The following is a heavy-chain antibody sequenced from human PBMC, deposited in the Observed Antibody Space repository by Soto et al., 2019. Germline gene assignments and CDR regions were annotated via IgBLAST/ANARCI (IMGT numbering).Heavy chain of an antibody. J-gene: IGHJ4*01. CDR1: GYSISSGNY. CDR3: ARVLGAPVYYFVC. CDR2: IYQSGST. D-gene: IGHD1-26*01. Sequence: RSETLSLTCPVSGYSISSGNYWGWIRQPPGKRLEWIGRIYQSGSTYYNPSLRSRATISVDTSKNQFSPKLSSVTAADTAVYYCARVLGAPVYYFVCRGHGILVSVSS. V-gene: IGHV4-38-2*02.